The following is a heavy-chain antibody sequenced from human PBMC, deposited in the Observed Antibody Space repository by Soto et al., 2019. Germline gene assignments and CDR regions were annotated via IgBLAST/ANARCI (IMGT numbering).Heavy chain of an antibody. J-gene: IGHJ4*02. V-gene: IGHV3-23*01. D-gene: IGHD6-13*01. CDR3: AKAKMGKAARPHTPFEY. CDR1: GFTFSSYA. CDR2: ISGSGGST. Sequence: GGSLRLSCAASGFTFSSYAMSWVRQAPGKGLEWVSAISGSGGSTYYADSVKGRFTISRDNSKNTLYLQMNSLRAEDTAVYYCAKAKMGKAARPHTPFEYWGQGTLVTVSS.